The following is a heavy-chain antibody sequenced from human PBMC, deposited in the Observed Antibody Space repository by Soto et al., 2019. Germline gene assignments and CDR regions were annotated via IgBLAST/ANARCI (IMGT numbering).Heavy chain of an antibody. J-gene: IGHJ6*02. D-gene: IGHD3-3*01. CDR1: GFTFRNYG. CDR3: AQDLVKEWILKQAHYYYGIDV. CDR2: ISYDGSNK. Sequence: QVQLVESGGGVVQPGRSLRLSCAASGFTFRNYGMHWVRQAPGKGLEWVAVISYDGSNKYYADSVKGRFTISRDNSKNTLYLQMNSLRAEDTAVYYCAQDLVKEWILKQAHYYYGIDVWGQGTTVTVSS. V-gene: IGHV3-30*18.